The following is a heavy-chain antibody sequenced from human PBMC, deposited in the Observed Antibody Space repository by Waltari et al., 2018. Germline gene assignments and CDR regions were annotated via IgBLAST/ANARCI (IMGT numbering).Heavy chain of an antibody. V-gene: IGHV3-23*01. CDR1: GFTFSSYA. CDR2: ISGSGGST. CDR3: AKDRVDFSVVVPAAMFDY. D-gene: IGHD2-2*01. Sequence: EVQLLESGGGLVQPGGSLRLSCAASGFTFSSYAMSWVRQAPGKGLEWVSAISGSGGSTYYYADSVKGRFIISRDNSKNTLYLQMNSLRAEDTAVYYCAKDRVDFSVVVPAAMFDYWGQGTLVTVSS. J-gene: IGHJ4*02.